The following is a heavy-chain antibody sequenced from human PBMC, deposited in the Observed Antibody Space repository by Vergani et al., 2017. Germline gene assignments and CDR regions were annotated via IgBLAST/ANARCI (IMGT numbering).Heavy chain of an antibody. J-gene: IGHJ4*02. CDR1: GYTFSSYD. Sequence: QVQLVQSGAVLKKPGASVKVSCKASGYTFSSYDINWVRQATGQGLEWMGWMNPNSGNTGYAQKFKGRVTMTRDTSISTAYMELSSLRSEDTAVYYCARPHGDILPPDPRRLDYWGQGTLVTVSS. CDR2: MNPNSGNT. V-gene: IGHV1-8*01. CDR3: ARPHGDILPPDPRRLDY.